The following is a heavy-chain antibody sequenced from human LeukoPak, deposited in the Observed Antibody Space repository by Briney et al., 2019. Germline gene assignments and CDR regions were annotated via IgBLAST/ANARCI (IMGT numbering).Heavy chain of an antibody. Sequence: GRSVRLFCAASEFTFSTYAMHWVRQAPGKGLEWVAVISYSGSNKYYADCVKGRFTLFRDNSKSTLYLQMNNLRADDTGVYSCARERAGYYDSSGPLDYWGQGTLVTVSS. D-gene: IGHD3-22*01. CDR3: ARERAGYYDSSGPLDY. J-gene: IGHJ4*02. V-gene: IGHV3-30-3*01. CDR2: ISYSGSNK. CDR1: EFTFSTYA.